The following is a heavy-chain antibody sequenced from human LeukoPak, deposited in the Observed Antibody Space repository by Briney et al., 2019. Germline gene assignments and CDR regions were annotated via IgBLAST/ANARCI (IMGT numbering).Heavy chain of an antibody. Sequence: SQTLSLTCTVSGGSISSYYWSWIRQPPGKGLEWIGYIYYSGSTNYNPSLKSRVTISVDTSKNQFSLKLSSMTAADTAVYYCATTTPYYDFWSGYRGPHNYGMDVWAKGPRSPSP. J-gene: IGHJ6*02. D-gene: IGHD3-3*01. CDR1: GGSISSYY. V-gene: IGHV4-59*08. CDR2: IYYSGST. CDR3: ATTTPYYDFWSGYRGPHNYGMDV.